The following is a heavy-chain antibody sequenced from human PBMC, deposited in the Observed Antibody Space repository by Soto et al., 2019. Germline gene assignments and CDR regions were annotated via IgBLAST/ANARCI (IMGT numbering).Heavy chain of an antibody. CDR1: GFTFSSYE. CDR3: ARAPGVRGAVGVYYYYYYGMDV. Sequence: GGSLRLSCAASGFTFSSYEMNWVRQAPGKGLEWVSYISSSGSTIYYADSVKGRFTISRDNAKNSLYLQMNSLRAEDTAVYYCARAPGVRGAVGVYYYYYYGMDVWGQGTTVTVSS. J-gene: IGHJ6*02. CDR2: ISSSGSTI. V-gene: IGHV3-48*03. D-gene: IGHD3-10*01.